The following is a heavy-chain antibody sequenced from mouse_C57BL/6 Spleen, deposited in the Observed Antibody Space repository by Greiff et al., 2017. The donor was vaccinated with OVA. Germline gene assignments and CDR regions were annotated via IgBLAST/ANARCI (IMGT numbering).Heavy chain of an antibody. Sequence: QVQLQQPGAELVKPGASVKLSCKASGYTFTSYWMQWVKQRPGQGLEWIGEIDPSDSYTNYNQKFKGKATLTVDTSSSTAYMQLSSLTSEDSAVYYCARSGGLQSWFAYWGQGTLVTVSA. D-gene: IGHD2-4*01. CDR1: GYTFTSYW. CDR3: ARSGGLQSWFAY. CDR2: IDPSDSYT. V-gene: IGHV1-50*01. J-gene: IGHJ3*01.